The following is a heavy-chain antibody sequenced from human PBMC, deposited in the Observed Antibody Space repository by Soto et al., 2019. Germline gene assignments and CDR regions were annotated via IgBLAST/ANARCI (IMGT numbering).Heavy chain of an antibody. CDR1: GFTFRDYY. V-gene: IGHV3-11*05. CDR2: IDSSTKYT. Sequence: QVQLVESGGGLVRPGGSLRLSCEASGFTFRDYYMTWFRQAPGKSLEWLSYIDSSTKYTNYADSVKGRFTISRDNAKNSLYQQMNSLGADDTAVYYCAREYYYTMDVWGQGTMVTVSS. CDR3: AREYYYTMDV. J-gene: IGHJ6*02.